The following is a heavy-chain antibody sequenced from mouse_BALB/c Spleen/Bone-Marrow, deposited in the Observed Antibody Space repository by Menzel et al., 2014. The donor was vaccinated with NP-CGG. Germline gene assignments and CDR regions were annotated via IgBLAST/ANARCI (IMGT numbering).Heavy chain of an antibody. Sequence: VKLMESGAELARPGASVKMSCKASGYTFTTYTMHWVKQRPGQGLEWIGYINPSSGYTNYNQKFKDKATLTADKSSSTAYMQLSSLTSEDSAVYFCAKRDIYYGYDGNAMGYWGQGTSVTVSS. V-gene: IGHV1-4*01. CDR3: AKRDIYYGYDGNAMGY. CDR2: INPSSGYT. D-gene: IGHD2-2*01. CDR1: GYTFTTYT. J-gene: IGHJ4*01.